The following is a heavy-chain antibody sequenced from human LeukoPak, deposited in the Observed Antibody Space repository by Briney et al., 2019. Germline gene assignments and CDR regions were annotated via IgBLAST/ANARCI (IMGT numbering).Heavy chain of an antibody. J-gene: IGHJ5*02. Sequence: PSETLSLTCTVSGGSISSYYWSWIRQPPGKGLEWIGYIYYSGSTNYNPSLKSRVTISVDTSKNQFSLKLSSVTAADTAVYYCARGNDCWSGLWFDPWGQGTLVTVSS. D-gene: IGHD3-3*01. CDR1: GGSISSYY. V-gene: IGHV4-59*01. CDR2: IYYSGST. CDR3: ARGNDCWSGLWFDP.